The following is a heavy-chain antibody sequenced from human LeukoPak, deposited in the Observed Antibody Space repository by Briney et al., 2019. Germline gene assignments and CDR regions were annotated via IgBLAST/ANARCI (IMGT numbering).Heavy chain of an antibody. CDR2: IIPIFGTA. Sequence: GSSVKVSCKASGGTFSCYAISWVRQAPGQGLEWMGGIIPIFGTANYAQKFQGRVTITADESTSTAYMELSSLRSEDTAVYYCARGVRPGIAAAGIGYWGQGTLVTVSS. CDR3: ARGVRPGIAAAGIGY. V-gene: IGHV1-69*01. CDR1: GGTFSCYA. J-gene: IGHJ4*02. D-gene: IGHD6-13*01.